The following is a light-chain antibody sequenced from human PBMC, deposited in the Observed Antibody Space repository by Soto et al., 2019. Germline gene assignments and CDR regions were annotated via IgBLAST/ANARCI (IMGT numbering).Light chain of an antibody. CDR2: EVT. CDR3: ASFTTSTPYL. V-gene: IGLV2-18*02. J-gene: IGLJ1*01. Sequence: QSALAQPPSVSGSPGQSVTISCTGTSSDIGSYDRVSWYQQPPGTAPRLMIYEVTNRPSGVPDRFSGSKSGNTASLTISGLQPEDETDYYCASFTTSTPYLFGNVTKVTVL. CDR1: SSDIGSYDR.